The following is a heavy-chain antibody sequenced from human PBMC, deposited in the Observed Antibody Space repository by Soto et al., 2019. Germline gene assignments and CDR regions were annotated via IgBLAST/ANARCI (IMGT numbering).Heavy chain of an antibody. V-gene: IGHV1-8*01. CDR1: GYTFTSYD. J-gene: IGHJ3*02. CDR3: ARPKQQLIPDAFDI. D-gene: IGHD6-13*01. Sequence: QVQLVQSGAEVKKPGASVKVSCKASGYTFTSYDINWVRQATGQGLEWMGWMNPNSGNTGYAQKFQGRVTMTRNTSISTAYMELSSLRSVDTAVYYCARPKQQLIPDAFDIWGQGTMVTVSS. CDR2: MNPNSGNT.